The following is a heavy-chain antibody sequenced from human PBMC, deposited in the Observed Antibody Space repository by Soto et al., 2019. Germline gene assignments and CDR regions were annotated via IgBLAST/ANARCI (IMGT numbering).Heavy chain of an antibody. D-gene: IGHD4-17*01. Sequence: PGGSLRLSCAASGFTFSDYYMSWIRQAPGKGLEWVSCISISGSSIYYADSVKGRFTISRDNAKNSLYLHMSSLRAEDTAVYYCASSYGDEANYFDYWGQGTLVTVSS. V-gene: IGHV3-11*01. J-gene: IGHJ4*02. CDR1: GFTFSDYY. CDR3: ASSYGDEANYFDY. CDR2: ISISGSSI.